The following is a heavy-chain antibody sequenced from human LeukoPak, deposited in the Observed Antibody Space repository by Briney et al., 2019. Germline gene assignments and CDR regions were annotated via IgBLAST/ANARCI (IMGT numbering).Heavy chain of an antibody. CDR2: ISYDGSNK. Sequence: GGSLRLSCAASGFTFSSYGMHWVRQAPGKGLEWVAVISYDGSNKYYADSVKGRFTISRDNSKNTLYLQMNSLRAEDTAVYYCARGPYYDILTGSPLYYGMDVWGQGTTVTVSS. CDR3: ARGPYYDILTGSPLYYGMDV. V-gene: IGHV3-30*03. J-gene: IGHJ6*02. CDR1: GFTFSSYG. D-gene: IGHD3-9*01.